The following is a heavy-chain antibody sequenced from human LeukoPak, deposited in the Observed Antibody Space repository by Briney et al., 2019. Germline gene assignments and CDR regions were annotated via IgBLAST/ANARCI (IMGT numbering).Heavy chain of an antibody. D-gene: IGHD3-10*01. CDR1: GGSISSSSYY. CDR3: ARLRGLLNFDY. V-gene: IGHV4-39*01. J-gene: IGHJ4*02. Sequence: SETLSLTCTVSGGSISSSSYYWGQIRQPPGKGLEWIGSIYYSGSTYYNPSLKSRVTISVDTSKNQFSLKLSSVTAADTAVYYCARLRGLLNFDYWGQGTLVTVSS. CDR2: IYYSGST.